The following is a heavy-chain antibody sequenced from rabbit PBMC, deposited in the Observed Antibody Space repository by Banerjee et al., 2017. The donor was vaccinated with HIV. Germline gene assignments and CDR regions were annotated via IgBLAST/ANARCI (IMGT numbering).Heavy chain of an antibody. J-gene: IGHJ3*01. D-gene: IGHD4-1*01. V-gene: IGHV1S40*01. Sequence: VESGGGLVKPGASLTLTCTASGFTLSSSYYMCWVRQAPGKGPEWIACIYTGSSGNTYYASWAKGRFTISKTSTTVTLQMTSLTAADTATYFCAGGTSDWGVVGRLDLWGQGTLVTVS. CDR3: AGGTSDWGVVGRLDL. CDR1: GFTLSSSYY. CDR2: IYTGSSGNT.